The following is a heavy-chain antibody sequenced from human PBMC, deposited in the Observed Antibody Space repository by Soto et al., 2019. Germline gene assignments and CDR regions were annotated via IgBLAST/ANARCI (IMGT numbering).Heavy chain of an antibody. CDR1: GGSISSGGYY. Sequence: SETLSLTCTVSGGSISSGGYYWSWIRQPPGKGLEWIGEIYHSGSTNYNPSLKSRVTISVDKSKNQFSLKLSSVTAADTAVYYCASFTVRYYFQHWGQGTLVTVSS. D-gene: IGHD4-4*01. J-gene: IGHJ1*01. V-gene: IGHV4-39*07. CDR3: ASFTVRYYFQH. CDR2: IYHSGST.